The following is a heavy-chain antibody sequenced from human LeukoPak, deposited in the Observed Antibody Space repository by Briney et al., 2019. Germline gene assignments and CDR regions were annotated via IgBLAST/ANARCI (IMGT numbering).Heavy chain of an antibody. V-gene: IGHV4-39*01. J-gene: IGHJ5*01. CDR3: ARHDGYNYGYIDS. CDR1: GGSISSSEYY. Sequence: SETLSLTCTVSGGSISSSEYYWGWIRQPPGKGLEWIANIYYTSKTNYNPSLKSRVTISIDTSKNQFSLKLSSVTAADTAVYYRARHDGYNYGYIDSWGQGTLVTVSS. D-gene: IGHD5-18*01. CDR2: IYYTSKT.